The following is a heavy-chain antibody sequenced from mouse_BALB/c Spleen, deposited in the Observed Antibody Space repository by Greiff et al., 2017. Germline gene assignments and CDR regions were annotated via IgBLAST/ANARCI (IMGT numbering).Heavy chain of an antibody. CDR1: GYTFSSYW. J-gene: IGHJ2*01. V-gene: IGHV1-9*01. D-gene: IGHD1-1*01. Sequence: QVQLQQSGAELMKPGASVKISCKATGYTFSSYWIEWVKQRPGHGLEWIGEILPGSGSTNYNEKFKGKATFTADTSSNTAYMQLSSLTSEDSAVYYCARKIIYYYGSSYFDYWGQGTTLTVSS. CDR2: ILPGSGST. CDR3: ARKIIYYYGSSYFDY.